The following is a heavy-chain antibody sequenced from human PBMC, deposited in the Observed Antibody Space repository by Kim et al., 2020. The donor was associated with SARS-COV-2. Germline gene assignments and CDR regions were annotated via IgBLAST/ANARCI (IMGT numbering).Heavy chain of an antibody. J-gene: IGHJ4*02. V-gene: IGHV3-30*07. CDR3: ARDPSYDILTGYPNY. D-gene: IGHD3-9*01. Sequence: ADSVKGRFTISRDNSKNTLDLQMNSRRAEDTAVYYCARDPSYDILTGYPNYWGQGTLVTVSS.